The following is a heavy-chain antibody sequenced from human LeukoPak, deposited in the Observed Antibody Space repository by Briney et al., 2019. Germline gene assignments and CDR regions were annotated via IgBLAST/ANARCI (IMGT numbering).Heavy chain of an antibody. CDR3: AREGTVTTRYYYGMDV. J-gene: IGHJ6*02. D-gene: IGHD4-17*01. CDR1: GGSISSGDYY. V-gene: IGHV4-30-4*01. CDR2: IYYSGST. Sequence: SETLSLTCTVSGGSISSGDYYWSWIRQPPGKGLEWIGYIYYSGSTYYNPSLKSRVTISVDTSKNQFSLKLSSATAADTAVYYCAREGTVTTRYYYGMDVWGQGTTVTVPS.